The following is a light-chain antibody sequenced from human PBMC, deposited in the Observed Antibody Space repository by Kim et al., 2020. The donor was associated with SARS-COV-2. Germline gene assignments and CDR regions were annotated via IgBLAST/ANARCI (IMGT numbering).Light chain of an antibody. V-gene: IGLV1-44*01. CDR2: SNN. J-gene: IGLJ7*01. Sequence: QSVLTQPPSASGTPGQRVNISCSGSSSNIGSNTVNWYQQLPGTASKRLIYSNNQRPSGVPDRFSGSKSGTSASLAITGLQAEDEADYSCQSYDSSLSHAVFGGGSQLTVL. CDR1: SSNIGSNT. CDR3: QSYDSSLSHAV.